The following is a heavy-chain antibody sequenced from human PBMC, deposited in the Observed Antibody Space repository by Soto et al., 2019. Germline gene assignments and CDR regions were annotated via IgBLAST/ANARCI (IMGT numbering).Heavy chain of an antibody. D-gene: IGHD2-15*01. J-gene: IGHJ5*02. V-gene: IGHV3-30*04. CDR2: IVKDERSK. Sequence: QVQLGESGGGVVQPGGSLRLSCAASGFILSDFAMHWVRQAPGRALEWVAVIVKDERSKYYADSVRGRFTISSDTYKDTIFLQWTSLRLDDSAVYYCAKTGCNGGSCFSWFDPWGQGTPVTVSS. CDR1: GFILSDFA. CDR3: AKTGCNGGSCFSWFDP.